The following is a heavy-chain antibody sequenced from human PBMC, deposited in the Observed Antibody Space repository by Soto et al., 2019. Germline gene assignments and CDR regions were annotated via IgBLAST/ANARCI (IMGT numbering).Heavy chain of an antibody. Sequence: QVQLQQWGAGLLKPSETLSLTCAVYGGSFSGYYWSWIRQPPGKGLEWIGEINHSGSTNYNPSLKSRVTIAVDTSKNQFSLKLSSVTAADTAVYYCARGRGLELYYYGMDVWGQGTTVTVSS. D-gene: IGHD1-7*01. V-gene: IGHV4-34*01. J-gene: IGHJ6*02. CDR3: ARGRGLELYYYGMDV. CDR1: GGSFSGYY. CDR2: INHSGST.